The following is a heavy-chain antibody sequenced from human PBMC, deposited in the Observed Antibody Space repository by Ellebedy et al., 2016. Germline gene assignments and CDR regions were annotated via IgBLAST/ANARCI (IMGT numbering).Heavy chain of an antibody. CDR3: ARDYDI. CDR1: GFTFSTYW. CDR2: IKQDGSEK. J-gene: IGHJ3*02. Sequence: GESLKISCAASGFTFSTYWMSWVRQAPGKGLEWVANIKQDGSEKYHVGSVRGRFTISRDNAKNSLYLQMNSLRVEDTAVYYCARDYDIWGQGTMVTVSS. V-gene: IGHV3-7*01.